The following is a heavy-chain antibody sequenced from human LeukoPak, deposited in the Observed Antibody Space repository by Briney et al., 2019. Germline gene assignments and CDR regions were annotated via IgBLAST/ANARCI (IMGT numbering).Heavy chain of an antibody. Sequence: GASVKVSCKASGYTFTSYGISWVRQAPGQGLEWMGGFDPEDGETIYAQKLQGRVTMTEDTSTDTAYMELSSLRSEDTAVYYCATPGYCSGGSCYWRPWYFDYWGQGTLVTVSS. CDR3: ATPGYCSGGSCYWRPWYFDY. V-gene: IGHV1-24*01. J-gene: IGHJ4*02. CDR1: GYTFTSYG. D-gene: IGHD2-15*01. CDR2: FDPEDGET.